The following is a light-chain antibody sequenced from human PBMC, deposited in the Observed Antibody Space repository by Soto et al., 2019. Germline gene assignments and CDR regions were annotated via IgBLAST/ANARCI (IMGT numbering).Light chain of an antibody. CDR2: DAS. CDR3: QQYKSYPMYT. J-gene: IGKJ2*01. Sequence: DIQMTQSPSTLSASVGDRVTITCRASQSISNWLAWYQQKPGKAPKFLIYDASSLASGVPSRFRGSGSGTEFTLTISSLQTDDFATYYCQQYKSYPMYTFGQGTKLEIK. CDR1: QSISNW. V-gene: IGKV1-5*01.